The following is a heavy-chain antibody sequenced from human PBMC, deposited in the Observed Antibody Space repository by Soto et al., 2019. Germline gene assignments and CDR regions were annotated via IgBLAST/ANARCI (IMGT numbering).Heavy chain of an antibody. V-gene: IGHV4-59*01. CDR2: IYYSGST. Sequence: QVQLQESGPGLVKPSETLSLTCTVSGGSISSYSWSWIRQPPGKGLEWIGYIYYSGSTNYNPSLKSRVTISVDTSKNQFFLKLSSVTAADTAVYYCARDSNVRYYGMDVWGQGTTVTVSS. CDR1: GGSISSYS. CDR3: ARDSNVRYYGMDV. J-gene: IGHJ6*02. D-gene: IGHD4-4*01.